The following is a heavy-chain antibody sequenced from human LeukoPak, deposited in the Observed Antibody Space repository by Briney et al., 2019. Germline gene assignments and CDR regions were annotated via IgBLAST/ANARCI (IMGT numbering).Heavy chain of an antibody. D-gene: IGHD3-10*02. CDR1: GFSFSTCA. V-gene: IGHV3-23*01. Sequence: GGSLRLSCAASGFSFSTCAVNWVRQAPGKGLEWVSAISGSGSNTYYADSVKGRFTISRDNSENTLYLQRNSLRAEDTALYYCAKDVRGYNRPFDYWGQGTLVTVSS. CDR2: ISGSGSNT. CDR3: AKDVRGYNRPFDY. J-gene: IGHJ4*02.